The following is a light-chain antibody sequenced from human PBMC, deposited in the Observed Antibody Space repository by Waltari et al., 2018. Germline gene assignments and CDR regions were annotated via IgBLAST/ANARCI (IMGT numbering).Light chain of an antibody. J-gene: IGLJ3*02. V-gene: IGLV2-23*02. CDR2: GVN. CDR3: SSYAGSVV. CDR1: RSDIGSSNV. Sequence: QSALTQPASVSGSRGQSITISCTGSRSDIGSSNVVSWYQPHPGKAPKLLIYGVNNRPSGVSNRFSGSKSGNTASLTISGLQAEDEADYYCSSYAGSVVFGGGTKLTVL.